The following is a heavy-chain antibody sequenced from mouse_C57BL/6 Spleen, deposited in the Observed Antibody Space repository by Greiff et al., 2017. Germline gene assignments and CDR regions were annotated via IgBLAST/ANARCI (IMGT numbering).Heavy chain of an antibody. CDR2: ISYDGSN. J-gene: IGHJ1*03. Sequence: EVKLLESGPGLVKPSQSLSLTCSVTGYSITSGYYWNWIRQFPGNKLEWMGYISYDGSNNYNPSLKNRISITRDTSKNQFFLKLNSVTTEDTATYDCARGGYYGSYWYFDDWGTGTTVTVSS. CDR3: ARGGYYGSYWYFDD. V-gene: IGHV3-6*01. D-gene: IGHD1-1*01. CDR1: GYSITSGYY.